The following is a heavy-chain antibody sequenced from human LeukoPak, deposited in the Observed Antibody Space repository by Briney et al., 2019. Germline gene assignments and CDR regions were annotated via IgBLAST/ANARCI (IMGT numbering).Heavy chain of an antibody. CDR2: IYSGGST. D-gene: IGHD5/OR15-5a*01. CDR3: AKDKVSGTSKDWDYYMDV. J-gene: IGHJ6*03. V-gene: IGHV3-66*02. CDR1: GFTVSSNY. Sequence: PGGSLRLSCAASGFTVSSNYMSWVRQAPGKGLEWVSVIYSGGSTYYADSVKGRFTISRDNSKNTLYLQMNSLRAEDTAVYYCAKDKVSGTSKDWDYYMDVWGKGTTVTVSS.